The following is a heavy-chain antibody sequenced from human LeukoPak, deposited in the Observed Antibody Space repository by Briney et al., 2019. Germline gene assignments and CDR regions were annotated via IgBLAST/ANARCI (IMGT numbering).Heavy chain of an antibody. J-gene: IGHJ4*02. CDR1: GYTFTAYY. Sequence: ASVKVSCKASGYTFTAYYIHWVRQAPGQGLEWMGWISAHNGNTNYAQKLQGRVTMTTDTSTSTAYMELRTLRSDDTAVYYCARDHSYASRGGSFDYWGQGTLVTVSS. CDR2: ISAHNGNT. V-gene: IGHV1-18*04. CDR3: ARDHSYASRGGSFDY. D-gene: IGHD3-16*01.